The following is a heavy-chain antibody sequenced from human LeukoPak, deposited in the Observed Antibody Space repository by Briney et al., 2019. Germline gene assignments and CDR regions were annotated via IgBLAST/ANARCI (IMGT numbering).Heavy chain of an antibody. CDR1: GLTFSSYG. J-gene: IGHJ5*02. V-gene: IGHV3-33*01. Sequence: GGSLRLSCAASGLTFSSYGMHWVRQAPGKGLEWVAVIWYDGSNKYYADSVKGRFTISRDNSKNTLYLQMNSLRAEDTAVYYCARDPYYGSGSYYWFDPWGQGTLVTVSS. CDR3: ARDPYYGSGSYYWFDP. D-gene: IGHD3-10*01. CDR2: IWYDGSNK.